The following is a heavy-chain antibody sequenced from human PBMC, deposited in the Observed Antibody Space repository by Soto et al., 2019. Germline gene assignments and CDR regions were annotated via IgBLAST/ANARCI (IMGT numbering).Heavy chain of an antibody. CDR1: RFAFSSYA. CDR3: AKDRIAVAVMLFDY. V-gene: IGHV3-23*01. D-gene: IGHD6-19*01. J-gene: IGHJ4*02. CDR2: VRGSSSNT. Sequence: EVQLLESGGGLVQPGGSLRLSCAASRFAFSSYAMSWVRQAPGKGLEWVSTVRGSSSNTYYADAVKGRFTISRDNSKNTLYLQMNSLRAEDTAVYYCAKDRIAVAVMLFDYWGQGTLVTVSS.